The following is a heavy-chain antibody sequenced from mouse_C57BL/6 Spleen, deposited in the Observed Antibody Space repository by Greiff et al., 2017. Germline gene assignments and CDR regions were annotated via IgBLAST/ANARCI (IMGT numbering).Heavy chain of an antibody. Sequence: VQLQQSGAELVRPGASVKLSCTASGFNIKDYYMHWVKQRPEQGLEWIGRIDPEDGDTEYAPKFQGKATMTADTSSNTAYLQLSSLTSEDTAVYYCTTSVYYGSSYVWYAMDYWGQGTSVTVSS. CDR1: GFNIKDYY. D-gene: IGHD1-1*01. CDR2: IDPEDGDT. CDR3: TTSVYYGSSYVWYAMDY. V-gene: IGHV14-1*01. J-gene: IGHJ4*01.